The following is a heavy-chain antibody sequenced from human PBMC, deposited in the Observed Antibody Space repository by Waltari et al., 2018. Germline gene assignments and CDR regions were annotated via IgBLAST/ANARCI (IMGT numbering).Heavy chain of an antibody. J-gene: IGHJ4*02. CDR3: AKDSSPPKGYSSSWPGAPTDY. D-gene: IGHD6-13*01. CDR1: GFTFSSYG. Sequence: QVQLVESGGGVVQPGRSLRLSCSASGFTFSSYGMPWVRQAPGKGLEWVAVIWYDGSKKYYADSVKGRFTISRDNSKNTLYLQMNSLRAEDTAMYYCAKDSSPPKGYSSSWPGAPTDYWGQGTLVTVSS. CDR2: IWYDGSKK. V-gene: IGHV3-30*18.